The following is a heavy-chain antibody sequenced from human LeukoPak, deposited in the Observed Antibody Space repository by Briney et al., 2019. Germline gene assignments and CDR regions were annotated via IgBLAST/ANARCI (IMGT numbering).Heavy chain of an antibody. CDR3: AKDREGQWLVKGFFGY. J-gene: IGHJ4*02. CDR2: ISSSGSTI. Sequence: GGSLRLSCAASGFTVSSKYMSWVRQAPGKGLEWVSYISSSGSTIYYADSVKGRFTISRDNSKNTLYLQMNSLRAEDTAVYYCAKDREGQWLVKGFFGYWGQGTLVTVSS. D-gene: IGHD6-19*01. V-gene: IGHV3-23*01. CDR1: GFTVSSKY.